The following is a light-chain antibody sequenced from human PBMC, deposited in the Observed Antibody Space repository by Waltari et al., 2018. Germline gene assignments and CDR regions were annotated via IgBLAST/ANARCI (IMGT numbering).Light chain of an antibody. CDR1: SGHSSNT. CDR2: VNSDGSH. V-gene: IGLV4-69*01. Sequence: QLVLTQSPSASASLGASVKLTCTLSSGHSSNTIAWLQQQPGKGPRYLMQVNSDGSHRKGDEIPDRFSGSSSGAERYLTISSLQSEDEADYYCETGGHGTWVVGGGTKLTVL. CDR3: ETGGHGTWV. J-gene: IGLJ3*02.